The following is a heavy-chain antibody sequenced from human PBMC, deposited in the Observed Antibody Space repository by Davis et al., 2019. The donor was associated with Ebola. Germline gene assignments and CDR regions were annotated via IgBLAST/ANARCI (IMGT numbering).Heavy chain of an antibody. CDR3: ARGDVDGSGSSSQFDP. J-gene: IGHJ5*02. V-gene: IGHV1-69*06. Sequence: SVKVSCKASGGTFSSYAISWVRQAPGQGLEWMGGIIPIFGTANYAQRFQGRVTITADKSTSTVYMELNSLTSEDTAVYYCARGDVDGSGSSSQFDPWGQGTLVIVSS. CDR1: GGTFSSYA. CDR2: IIPIFGTA. D-gene: IGHD3-10*01.